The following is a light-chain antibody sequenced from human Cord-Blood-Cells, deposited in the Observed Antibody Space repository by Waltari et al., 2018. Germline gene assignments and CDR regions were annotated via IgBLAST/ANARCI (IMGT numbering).Light chain of an antibody. CDR1: SSDVGGYNY. CDR3: SSYTSSSTLGV. Sequence: QSALTQPASVSGSPGQSITISCTGTSSDVGGYNYVPWYQQHPGKAPKLMIYDVSNRPSGVSNRFSGSKSGNTASLTSSGLQAEDEADYYCSSYTSSSTLGVFGGGTKLTVL. CDR2: DVS. J-gene: IGLJ3*02. V-gene: IGLV2-14*01.